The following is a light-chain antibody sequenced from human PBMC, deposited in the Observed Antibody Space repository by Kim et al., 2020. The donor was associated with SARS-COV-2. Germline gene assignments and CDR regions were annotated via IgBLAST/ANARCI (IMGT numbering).Light chain of an antibody. V-gene: IGKV3-20*01. CDR2: GAS. Sequence: SLSPGERATLSCRVSQSVSSSSLTWYQQKPGQAPRLLIYGASSRATGIPDRFSGSGSGTDFTLTISRLEPEDFAVYYCQHYDNSPLFGQGTKLEI. CDR1: QSVSSSS. CDR3: QHYDNSPL. J-gene: IGKJ2*01.